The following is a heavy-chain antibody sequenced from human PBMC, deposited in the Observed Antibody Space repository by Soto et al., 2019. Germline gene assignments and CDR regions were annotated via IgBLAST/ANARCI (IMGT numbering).Heavy chain of an antibody. D-gene: IGHD2-21*02. J-gene: IGHJ4*02. CDR2: ISHEGGTQ. CDR3: AKAGWPKVSAWHDY. V-gene: IGHV3-30*18. CDR1: GFTFSDYG. Sequence: GGSLRLSCAASGFTFSDYGIDWIRQAPGKGLEWVAVISHEGGTQYYADSVRGRFTVSRDNSKNTLYLQMDSLRPEDTAVYFCAKAGWPKVSAWHDYGGQGALVKVSS.